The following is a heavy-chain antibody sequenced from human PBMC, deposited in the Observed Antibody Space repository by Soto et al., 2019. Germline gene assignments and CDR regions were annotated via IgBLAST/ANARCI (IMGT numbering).Heavy chain of an antibody. CDR3: ARGLLNNWFDP. CDR1: GGSVSPYY. V-gene: IGHV4-59*08. Sequence: PSETLSLTCAVSGGSVSPYYWSWIRQPPGKGLEWIAYIYNSVSTSYNPSLKSRVTISVDTSKNQFSLKLSSVTAADTAVYYCARGLLNNWFDPWGQGTLVTVSS. CDR2: IYNSVST. D-gene: IGHD3-10*01. J-gene: IGHJ5*02.